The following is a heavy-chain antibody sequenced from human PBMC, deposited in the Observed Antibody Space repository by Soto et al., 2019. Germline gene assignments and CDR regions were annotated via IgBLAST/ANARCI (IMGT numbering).Heavy chain of an antibody. J-gene: IGHJ5*02. V-gene: IGHV4-4*07. CDR1: GASISGFY. D-gene: IGHD1-1*01. CDR3: VRDGTKTLRDWFDP. CDR2: IYATGTT. Sequence: KASETLSLTCTVSGASISGFYWSWIRKSAGKGLEWIGRIYATGTTDYNPSLKSRVMMSVDTSKKQFSLKLRSVTAADTAVYYCVRDGTKTLRDWFDPWGQGISVTVSS.